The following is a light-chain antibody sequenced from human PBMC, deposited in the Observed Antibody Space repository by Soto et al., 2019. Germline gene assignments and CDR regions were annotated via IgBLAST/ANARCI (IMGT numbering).Light chain of an antibody. CDR2: AAS. V-gene: IGKV1-39*01. CDR3: QQSYSTPVT. J-gene: IGKJ2*01. CDR1: RSISTF. Sequence: DIQMTQSTSSLSASVGDRVTITCRASRSISTFLNWYQQKSEKAPKLLIYAASSLQSGVPSRFSGSGSGTDFTITISSLQPEDFATYYCQQSYSTPVTFGQGNKLEIK.